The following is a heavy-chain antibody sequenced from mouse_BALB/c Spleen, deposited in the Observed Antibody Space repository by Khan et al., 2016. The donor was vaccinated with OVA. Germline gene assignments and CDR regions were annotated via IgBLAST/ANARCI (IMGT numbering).Heavy chain of an antibody. V-gene: IGHV1S81*02. CDR2: INPNNGDS. D-gene: IGHD2-1*01. J-gene: IGHJ3*01. CDR3: ARSGYGNPFAY. Sequence: VQLQQPGAELVKPGTSVKISCKASGYTFTSYYMYWVKQRPGQGLEWIGGINPNNGDSNFNEKFKSKATLTVDKSSSTAYMQLGILTSEDSAVSYCARSGYGNPFAYWGQGTMVTVSA. CDR1: GYTFTSYY.